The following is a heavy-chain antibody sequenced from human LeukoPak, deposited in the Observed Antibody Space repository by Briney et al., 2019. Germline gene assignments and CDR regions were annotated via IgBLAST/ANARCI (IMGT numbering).Heavy chain of an antibody. Sequence: ASEKVSCTASGYTFTSYYMHWVRHASRQGLEWMGIINPSCSSTSYAQNVHSRVTTTRDTSTSTVYMVLSSLRAEYSAVYYCARGAARFFDFWGQGTLVTVSS. CDR1: GYTFTSYY. V-gene: IGHV1-46*03. CDR2: INPSCSST. CDR3: ARGAARFFDF. J-gene: IGHJ4*02. D-gene: IGHD2-15*01.